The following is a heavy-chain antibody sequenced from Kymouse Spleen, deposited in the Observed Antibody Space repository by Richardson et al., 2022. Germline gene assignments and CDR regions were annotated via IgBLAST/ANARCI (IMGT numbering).Heavy chain of an antibody. D-gene: IGHD5-18,IGHD5-18*01. Sequence: EVQLVESGGGLVKPGGSLRLSCAASGFTFSNAWMSWVRQAPGKGLEWVGRIKSKTDGGTTDYAAPVKGRFTISRDDSKNTLYLQMNSLKTEDTAVYYCTTGWIQLWSSTSFDYWGQGTLVTVSS. J-gene: IGHJ4*02. CDR2: IKSKTDGGTT. V-gene: IGHV3-15*01. CDR3: TTGWIQLWSSTSFDY. CDR1: GFTFSNAW.